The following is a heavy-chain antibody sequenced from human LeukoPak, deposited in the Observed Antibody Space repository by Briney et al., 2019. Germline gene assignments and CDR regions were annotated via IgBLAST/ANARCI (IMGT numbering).Heavy chain of an antibody. CDR1: GFTFSSYA. D-gene: IGHD4-17*01. CDR3: ARVGGTTVTTSGYFDY. J-gene: IGHJ4*02. V-gene: IGHV3-30*04. CDR2: ISYDGSNK. Sequence: GGSLRLCCAASGFTFSSYAMHWVRQAPGKGLEWVAVISYDGSNKYYADSVKGRFTISRDNSKNTLYLQMNSLRAEDTAVYYCARVGGTTVTTSGYFDYWGQGTLVTVSS.